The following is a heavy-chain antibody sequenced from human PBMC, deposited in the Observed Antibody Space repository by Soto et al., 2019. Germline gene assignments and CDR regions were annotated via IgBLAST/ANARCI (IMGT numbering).Heavy chain of an antibody. D-gene: IGHD6-6*01. Sequence: EVQLVESGGGLVKPGGSLRLSCAASGFTFSSYSMNWGRQAPGKGLEWVSSISSSSSYIYYADSVKGRFTISRDNAKNSLYLQRNSLRAEDTAVYYCARVGRAARGDWFDPWGQGTLVTVSS. CDR1: GFTFSSYS. V-gene: IGHV3-21*01. CDR3: ARVGRAARGDWFDP. J-gene: IGHJ5*02. CDR2: ISSSSSYI.